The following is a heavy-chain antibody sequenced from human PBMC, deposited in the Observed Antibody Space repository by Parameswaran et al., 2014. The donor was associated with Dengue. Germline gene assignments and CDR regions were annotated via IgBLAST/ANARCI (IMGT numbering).Heavy chain of an antibody. D-gene: IGHD3-3*01. J-gene: IGHJ4*02. Sequence: VRQMPGKGLEYVADIKQDGREKYYVDSVKGRFTISRDNAKNSLYLQMNGLRAEDTAIYYCATGGAGFWSGYYDYWGQGTLVTVSS. CDR2: IKQDGREK. V-gene: IGHV3-7*02. CDR3: ATGGAGFWSGYYDY.